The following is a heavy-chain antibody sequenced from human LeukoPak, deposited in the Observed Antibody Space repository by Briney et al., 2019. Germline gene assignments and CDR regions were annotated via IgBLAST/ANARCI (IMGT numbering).Heavy chain of an antibody. Sequence: GGSLRLSCAASRFTFSTYSMNWVRQAPGKGLEWVSAISSSSGYIYYAESVKGRFTISRDNAKNSLYLQMNSLRAEDTAVYYCARDKFHSSSFPNAFDIWGQGTMVTVSS. CDR1: RFTFSTYS. D-gene: IGHD6-13*01. J-gene: IGHJ3*02. CDR3: ARDKFHSSSFPNAFDI. V-gene: IGHV3-21*01. CDR2: ISSSSGYI.